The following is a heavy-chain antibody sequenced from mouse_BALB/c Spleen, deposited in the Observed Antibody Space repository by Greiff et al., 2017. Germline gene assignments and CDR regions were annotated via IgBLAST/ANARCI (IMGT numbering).Heavy chain of an antibody. V-gene: IGHV1-7*01. CDR2: INPSTGYT. CDR3: ASYYGWFAY. Sequence: VQLQQSGAELAKPGASVKMSCKASGYTFTSYWMHWVKQRPGQGLEWIGYINPSTGYTEYNQKLKDKATLTADKSSSTAYMQLSSLTSEDSAVYYCASYYGWFAYWGQGTLVTVSA. D-gene: IGHD2-10*01. J-gene: IGHJ3*01. CDR1: GYTFTSYW.